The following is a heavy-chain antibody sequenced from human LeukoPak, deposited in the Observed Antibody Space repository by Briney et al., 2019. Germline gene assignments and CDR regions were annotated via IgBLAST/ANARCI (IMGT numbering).Heavy chain of an antibody. J-gene: IGHJ4*02. CDR1: GFTFSDSY. CDR2: ISNSGSSI. CDR3: AKGDVSVTREFDY. D-gene: IGHD7-27*01. Sequence: PGGSLRLSCAASGFTFSDSYMTWIRQAPGKGLEWVSYISNSGSSIYYADSVKGRFTTSGDNTKSSLYLQMNSLRAEDTAVYYCAKGDVSVTREFDYWGQGTLVTVSS. V-gene: IGHV3-11*04.